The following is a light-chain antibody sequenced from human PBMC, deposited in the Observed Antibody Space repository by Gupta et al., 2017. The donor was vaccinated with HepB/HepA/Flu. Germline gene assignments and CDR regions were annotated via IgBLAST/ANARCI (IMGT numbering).Light chain of an antibody. J-gene: IGLJ3*02. Sequence: QSVLTQPPSASGTPGQRVTISCSGSSSNIGINYVYWYQQLPRTAPKLLIYMDNQRPSGVPDRFSDSKSGTSASLAISGLRSEDEADYYCAAWDDTLSGPVFGGGTKLSVL. V-gene: IGLV1-47*01. CDR2: MDN. CDR1: SSNIGINY. CDR3: AAWDDTLSGPV.